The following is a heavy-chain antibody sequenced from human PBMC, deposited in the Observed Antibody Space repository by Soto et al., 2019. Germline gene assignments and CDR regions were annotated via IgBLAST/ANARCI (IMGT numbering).Heavy chain of an antibody. CDR3: ARDRSGYYPNWFDP. Sequence: GASVKVSCKASGVTFSSYAISWVRQAPGQGLEWMGGIIPIFGTANYAQKFQGRVTITADESTSTAYMELSSLRSEDTAVYYCARDRSGYYPNWFDPWGQGTLVTVSS. CDR1: GVTFSSYA. V-gene: IGHV1-69*13. D-gene: IGHD3-22*01. J-gene: IGHJ5*02. CDR2: IIPIFGTA.